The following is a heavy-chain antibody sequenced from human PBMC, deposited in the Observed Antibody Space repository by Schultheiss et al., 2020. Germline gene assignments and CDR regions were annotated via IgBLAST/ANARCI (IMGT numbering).Heavy chain of an antibody. Sequence: SQPLSLTCTVSGGSISSYYWSWIRQPPGKGLEWIGYIYYSGSTNYNPSLKSRVTISVDTSKNQFSLKLSSVTAADTAVYYCARDFGSSWGRYGDRGVYFDYWGPGTLFTVAS. CDR1: GGSISSYY. CDR2: IYYSGST. J-gene: IGHJ4*02. V-gene: IGHV4-59*12. CDR3: ARDFGSSWGRYGDRGVYFDY. D-gene: IGHD6-13*01.